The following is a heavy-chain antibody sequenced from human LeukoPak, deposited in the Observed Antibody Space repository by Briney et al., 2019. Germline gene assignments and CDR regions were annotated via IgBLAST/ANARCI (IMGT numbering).Heavy chain of an antibody. Sequence: ASVKVSCKASGYTFTSYGISRVRQAPGQGLEWMGWISAYNGNTNYAQKLRGRVTMTTDTSTSTAYMELRSLRSDDTAVYYCARDRDYGDYLDVWGQGTTVTVSS. CDR3: ARDRDYGDYLDV. D-gene: IGHD4-17*01. J-gene: IGHJ6*03. CDR2: ISAYNGNT. V-gene: IGHV1-18*01. CDR1: GYTFTSYG.